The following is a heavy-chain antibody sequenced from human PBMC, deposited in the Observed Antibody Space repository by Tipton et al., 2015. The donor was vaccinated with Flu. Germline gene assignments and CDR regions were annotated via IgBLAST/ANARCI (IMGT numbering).Heavy chain of an antibody. J-gene: IGHJ4*02. Sequence: HTCAVSGGSISSSNWWSWVRQPPGKGLEWIGEIYHSGSTNYNPSLKSRVTISVDKSKNQFSLKLSSVTAADTAVYYCAGSGDTTGTRAVDYWGQGTLVTVSS. CDR1: GGSISSSNW. D-gene: IGHD1-1*01. V-gene: IGHV4-4*02. CDR3: AGSGDTTGTRAVDY. CDR2: IYHSGST.